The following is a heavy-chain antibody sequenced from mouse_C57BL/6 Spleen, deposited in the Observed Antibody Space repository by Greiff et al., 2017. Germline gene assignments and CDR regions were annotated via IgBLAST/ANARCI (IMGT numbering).Heavy chain of an antibody. CDR3: TTRGITTVVASDY. D-gene: IGHD1-1*01. V-gene: IGHV14-4*01. CDR1: GFNIKDDY. J-gene: IGHJ2*01. CDR2: IDPENGDT. Sequence: VQLKESGAELVRPGASVKLSCTASGFNIKDDYMHWVKQRPEQGLEWIGWIDPENGDTEYASKFQGKATITADTSSNTAYLQLSSLTSEDTAVYYCTTRGITTVVASDYWGQGTTLTVSS.